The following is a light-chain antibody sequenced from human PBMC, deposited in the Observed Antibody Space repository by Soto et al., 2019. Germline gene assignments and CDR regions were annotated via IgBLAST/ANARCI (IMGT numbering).Light chain of an antibody. CDR2: DVS. Sequence: TQPASRSWIPVHSITISSTGTSSDIGSYNYVSWYQQYPGKAPKLMIYDVSNRPSGVSNRFSGSKSGNTASLTISGLRTEDEADYYCNSYTGTSSRYVFGTGTKVTVL. CDR3: NSYTGTSSRYV. J-gene: IGLJ1*01. V-gene: IGLV2-14*01. CDR1: SSDIGSYNY.